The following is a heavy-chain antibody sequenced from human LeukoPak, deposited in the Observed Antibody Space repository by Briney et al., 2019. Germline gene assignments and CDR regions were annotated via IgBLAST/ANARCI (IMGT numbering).Heavy chain of an antibody. V-gene: IGHV3-30*18. CDR1: EFTFSSYA. D-gene: IGHD3/OR15-3a*01. CDR3: AKAHLLDWLLPFDY. J-gene: IGHJ4*02. CDR2: VSNDGGDK. Sequence: GESLKISCAASEFTFSSYAMHWVRQAPGKGLEWVALVSNDGGDKYYADSVKGRFTISRDNSKNTLYLQMNSLRGEDTGVYYCAKAHLLDWLLPFDYWGQGTLVTVSS.